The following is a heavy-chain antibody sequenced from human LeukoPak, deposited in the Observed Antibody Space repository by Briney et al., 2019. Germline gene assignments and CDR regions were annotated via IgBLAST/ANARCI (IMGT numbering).Heavy chain of an antibody. V-gene: IGHV4-4*07. CDR1: GGSISSYY. CDR2: IYTSGST. J-gene: IGHJ4*02. CDR3: ARVVITGSQQFFDY. Sequence: PSETLSLTCTVSGGSISSYYWSWFRQPAGKGLDWIGRIYTSGSTNYNPSLKSRVTMSVDTSKNQFSLKLSSVTAADTAVYYCARVVITGSQQFFDYWGQGTLVAVSS. D-gene: IGHD1-20*01.